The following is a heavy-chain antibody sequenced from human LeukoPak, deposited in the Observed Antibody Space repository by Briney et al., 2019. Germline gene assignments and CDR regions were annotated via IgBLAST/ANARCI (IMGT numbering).Heavy chain of an antibody. J-gene: IGHJ4*02. CDR3: ARPSEDYGDYGGYFDS. Sequence: PGGSLRLSCVASGFTFSRYWMHWVRQAPGKELVWVSRISSDDSSTNYADSVKGRFTISRDNAKNTLYLQMNNLRAEDTARYYCARPSEDYGDYGGYFDSWGQGTLVTVSS. CDR1: GFTFSRYW. D-gene: IGHD4-17*01. CDR2: ISSDDSST. V-gene: IGHV3-74*01.